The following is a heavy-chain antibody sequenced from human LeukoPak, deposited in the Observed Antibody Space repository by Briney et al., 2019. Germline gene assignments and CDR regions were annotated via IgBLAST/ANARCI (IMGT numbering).Heavy chain of an antibody. J-gene: IGHJ4*02. CDR3: AKDPKKWELLRDYFDY. CDR1: GFTFSGYY. V-gene: IGHV3-11*04. CDR2: ISSSGSPI. Sequence: GGSLRLSCAASGFTFSGYYMSWIRQAPGMGLEWVSCISSSGSPIYYADSVKGRFTISRDSAENSVYLQINSLRAEDTAVYYCAKDPKKWELLRDYFDYWGQGTLVTVSS. D-gene: IGHD1-26*01.